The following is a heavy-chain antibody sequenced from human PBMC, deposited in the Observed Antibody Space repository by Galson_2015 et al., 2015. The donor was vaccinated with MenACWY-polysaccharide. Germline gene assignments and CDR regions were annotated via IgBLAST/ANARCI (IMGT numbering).Heavy chain of an antibody. CDR3: ARPSSGGSYYND. V-gene: IGHV3-74*01. CDR1: GFTFSSYW. J-gene: IGHJ4*02. Sequence: SLRLSCAASGFTFSSYWMHWVRQAPGEGLVWVSRINTDGSSTSYADSVKGRFTISRDNAQNSVYLQMNGLRAEDTAVYYCARPSSGGSYYNDWGQGTLVTVSS. D-gene: IGHD2-15*01. CDR2: INTDGSST.